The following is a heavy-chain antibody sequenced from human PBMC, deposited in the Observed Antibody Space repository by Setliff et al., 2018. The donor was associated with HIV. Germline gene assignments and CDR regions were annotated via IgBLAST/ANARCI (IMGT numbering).Heavy chain of an antibody. D-gene: IGHD3-22*01. CDR2: LSGHTMTT. Sequence: GGSLRLSCAASGFTFSSHTMSWVRQAPGKGLEWVSSLSGHTMTTYYAGSVKGRSTISRDVSNNTLYFQMNSLRAEDTAIYFCASSRPPDDSSGYLDHWGQGTLVTVSS. J-gene: IGHJ4*01. V-gene: IGHV3-23*01. CDR1: GFTFSSHT. CDR3: ASSRPPDDSSGYLDH.